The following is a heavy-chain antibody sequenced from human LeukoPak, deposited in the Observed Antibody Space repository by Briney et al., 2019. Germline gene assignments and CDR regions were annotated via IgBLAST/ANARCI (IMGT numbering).Heavy chain of an antibody. J-gene: IGHJ4*02. V-gene: IGHV3-7*02. Sequence: PGGSLRLSCAASGFTFSRYWMSWVRQAPGKGLEWVANIKEDGTVKYYVESVKGRFTISRDNAKNSLYLQMNSLGAEDTAVYYCAASITMFDYWGQGTLVTVSS. CDR2: IKEDGTVK. CDR3: AASITMFDY. CDR1: GFTFSRYW. D-gene: IGHD3-10*01.